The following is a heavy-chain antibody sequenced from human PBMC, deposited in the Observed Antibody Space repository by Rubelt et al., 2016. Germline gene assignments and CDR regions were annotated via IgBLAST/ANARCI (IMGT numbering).Heavy chain of an antibody. CDR2: ISAYNGNT. D-gene: IGHD6-6*01. V-gene: IGHV1-18*01. CDR1: GYTFTSYG. Sequence: QVQLVQSGAEVKKPGASVKVSCKASGYTFTSYGISWVRQAPGQGLEWMGWISAYNGNTNYAQTLQGRATMTTATSPGTAYMELRSLRSDDTAGYYCARDRIRIAARQGWYFDLWGRGTLVTVSS. CDR3: ARDRIRIAARQGWYFDL. J-gene: IGHJ2*01.